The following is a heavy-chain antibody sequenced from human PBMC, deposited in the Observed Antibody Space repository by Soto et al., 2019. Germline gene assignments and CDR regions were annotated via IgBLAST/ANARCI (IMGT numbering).Heavy chain of an antibody. CDR1: GGSISSGDDY. D-gene: IGHD6-13*01. V-gene: IGHV4-30-4*01. CDR2: IYSSGST. Sequence: QVQLQESGPGLVKPSATLSLTCTVSGGSISSGDDYWSWIRQHPGKGLEWIGYIYSSGSTYYTPSRKSRVTMSMDTSKNQCSLKLTSVTAADTAMDYCARADSSRRLLDSWGQGTLVTVSS. CDR3: ARADSSRRLLDS. J-gene: IGHJ4*02.